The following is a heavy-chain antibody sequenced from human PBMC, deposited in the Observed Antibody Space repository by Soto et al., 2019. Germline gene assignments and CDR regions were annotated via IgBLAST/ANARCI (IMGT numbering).Heavy chain of an antibody. CDR3: ARDRWARGYSYGPFDY. Sequence: SVKVSCKASGGTFSSYAISWVRQAPGQGLEWMGGIIPIFGTANYAQKFQGRVTITADESTSTAYVELSSLRSEDTAVYYCARDRWARGYSYGPFDYWGQGTLVTVTS. V-gene: IGHV1-69*13. CDR1: GGTFSSYA. CDR2: IIPIFGTA. J-gene: IGHJ4*02. D-gene: IGHD5-18*01.